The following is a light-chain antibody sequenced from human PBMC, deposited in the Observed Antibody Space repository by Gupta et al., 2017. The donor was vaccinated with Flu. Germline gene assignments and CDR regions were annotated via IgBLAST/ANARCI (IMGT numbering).Light chain of an antibody. V-gene: IGKV3D-11*02. CDR2: GAS. J-gene: IGKJ4*01. Sequence: EIVLTQSPATLSLSPGERATLSCRASQSISSNLAWYQQKPGQTPRLVIYGASKRVTDFPARFSGSGSGTDFTLTISSLEPEDFAVYYCQQRSNRHTFGGGTKVEI. CDR1: QSISSN. CDR3: QQRSNRHT.